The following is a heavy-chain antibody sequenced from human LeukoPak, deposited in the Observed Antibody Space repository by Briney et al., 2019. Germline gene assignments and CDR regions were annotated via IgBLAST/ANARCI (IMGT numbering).Heavy chain of an antibody. D-gene: IGHD3-3*01. CDR3: ARVRYDFWSGYYGPFDY. CDR1: GGSFSGYY. J-gene: IGHJ4*02. CDR2: INHSGST. Sequence: SETLSLTCAAYGGSFSGYYWSWIRRPPGKGLEWIGEINHSGSTNYNPSLKSRVTISVDTSKNQFSLKLSSVTAADTAVYYCARVRYDFWSGYYGPFDYWGQGTLVTVSS. V-gene: IGHV4-34*01.